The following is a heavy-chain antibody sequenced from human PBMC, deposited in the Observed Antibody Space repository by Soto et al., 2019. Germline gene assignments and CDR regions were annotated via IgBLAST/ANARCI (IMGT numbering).Heavy chain of an antibody. CDR2: IIPIFGTA. CDR1: GGTFSSYA. D-gene: IGHD2-21*02. J-gene: IGHJ4*02. V-gene: IGHV1-69*12. CDR3: ARVTRIGVTAITSSDY. Sequence: QVQLVQSGAEVKKPGSSVKVSCKASGGTFSSYAISWVRQAPGQGLEWMGGIIPIFGTANYAQKFQGRVTTTAVAATSTAYRELSSLRSEDTGVDYCARVTRIGVTAITSSDYWGQGTLVTVSS.